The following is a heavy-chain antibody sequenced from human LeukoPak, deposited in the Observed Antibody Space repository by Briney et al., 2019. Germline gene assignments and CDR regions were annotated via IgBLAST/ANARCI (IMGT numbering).Heavy chain of an antibody. CDR1: GFXFSNVW. J-gene: IGHJ4*02. Sequence: PGGSLRLSCATSGFXFSNVWITWVRQAPGRGLEWVGRFKRETDGGTADYAAPVKGRFTISRDDTKNTLFLQMNSLKTEDTAVYYCATVHASGCPGNYWGQGTLVTVSS. V-gene: IGHV3-15*01. CDR2: FKRETDGGTA. D-gene: IGHD6-19*01. CDR3: ATVHASGCPGNY.